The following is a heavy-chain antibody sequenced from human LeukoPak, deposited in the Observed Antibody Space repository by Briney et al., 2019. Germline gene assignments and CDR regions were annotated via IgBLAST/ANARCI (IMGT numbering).Heavy chain of an antibody. J-gene: IGHJ4*02. CDR3: ARLGDDYGDYGDY. D-gene: IGHD4-17*01. V-gene: IGHV4-39*01. CDR2: IYYSGST. CDR1: GGSISSSNYY. Sequence: PSETLSLTCTVSGGSISSSNYYWGWIRQPPGKGLEWIGSIYYSGSTYYNLSLKSRVTISVDTSKNQFSLRLSSVTAADTAVYYCARLGDDYGDYGDYWGQGALVTVSS.